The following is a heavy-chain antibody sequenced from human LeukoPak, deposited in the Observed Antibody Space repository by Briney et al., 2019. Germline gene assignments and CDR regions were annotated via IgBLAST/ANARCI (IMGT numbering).Heavy chain of an antibody. J-gene: IGHJ4*02. CDR2: ISAYNGNT. CDR1: GYTFTSHG. Sequence: GASVKVSCKASGYTFTSHGISWVRQAPGQGLEWMGWISAYNGNTNYAQKLQGRVTMTTDTSTSTAYMELRSLRSDDTAVYYCARTTMVRGVSPFDYWGQGTLVTVSS. V-gene: IGHV1-18*04. D-gene: IGHD3-10*01. CDR3: ARTTMVRGVSPFDY.